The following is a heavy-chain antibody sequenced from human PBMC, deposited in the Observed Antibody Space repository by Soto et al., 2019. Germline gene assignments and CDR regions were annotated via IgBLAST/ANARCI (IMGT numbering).Heavy chain of an antibody. V-gene: IGHV3-48*02. D-gene: IGHD6-13*01. CDR3: ARITPRIGYGMDV. CDR1: GFTFSSYS. CDR2: IRSSSSTI. J-gene: IGHJ6*02. Sequence: EVQLVESGGGLVQPGGSLRLSCAASGFTFSSYSMNWVRQPPGKGREWVSYIRSSSSTIYYADSVKGRFTISRDNAKNSLYLQMNSLRDEDTAVYYCARITPRIGYGMDVWGQGTTVTVSS.